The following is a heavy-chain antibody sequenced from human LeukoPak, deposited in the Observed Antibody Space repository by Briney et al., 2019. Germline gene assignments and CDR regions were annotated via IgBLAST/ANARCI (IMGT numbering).Heavy chain of an antibody. CDR2: ISAYNGHT. D-gene: IGHD4-17*01. Sequence: ASVKVSCKASGYTFTGYYMHWVRQAPGQGLEWMGWISAYNGHTNYAQKLQGRVTMTTDTSTSTAYMELRSLRSDDTAVYYCARSPRGGDYAGYWGQGTLVTVSS. J-gene: IGHJ4*02. V-gene: IGHV1-18*04. CDR3: ARSPRGGDYAGY. CDR1: GYTFTGYY.